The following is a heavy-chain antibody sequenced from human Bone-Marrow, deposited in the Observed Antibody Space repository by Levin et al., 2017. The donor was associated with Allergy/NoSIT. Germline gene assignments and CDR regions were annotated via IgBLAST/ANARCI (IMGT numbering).Heavy chain of an antibody. J-gene: IGHJ4*02. CDR2: IKSKTDGGTT. Sequence: AGGSLRLSCAASGFIFSNVWMTWVRQAPGKGLEWVGRIKSKTDGGTTDYAAPVKGRFTISRDDSRNTLYLQMNGLKTEDTAVYYCTKYTYGYSDYWGQGTLVTVSS. CDR1: GFIFSNVW. D-gene: IGHD5-18*01. CDR3: TKYTYGYSDY. V-gene: IGHV3-15*01.